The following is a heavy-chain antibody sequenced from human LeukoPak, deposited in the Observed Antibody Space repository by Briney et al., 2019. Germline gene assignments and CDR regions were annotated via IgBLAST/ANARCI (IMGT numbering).Heavy chain of an antibody. Sequence: SETLSLTCAVSGGSISSSNWWSWVRQPPGKGLEWIGEIYHSGSTNYNPSLKSRVTISVDKSKNQFSLKLSSVTAADTAVYYCARDRYGGILTGNNWFDPWGQGTLATVSS. J-gene: IGHJ5*02. V-gene: IGHV4-4*02. D-gene: IGHD3-9*01. CDR2: IYHSGST. CDR3: ARDRYGGILTGNNWFDP. CDR1: GGSISSSNW.